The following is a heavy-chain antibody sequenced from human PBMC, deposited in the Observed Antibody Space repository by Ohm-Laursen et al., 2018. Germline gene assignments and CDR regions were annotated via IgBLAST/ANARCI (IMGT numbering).Heavy chain of an antibody. D-gene: IGHD3-10*01. V-gene: IGHV3-74*01. CDR1: GFTFSSYW. Sequence: SLRLSCSASGFTFSSYWMHWVRQAPGKGLVWVSRINSDGSSTSYADSVKGRFTISRDNAKNTLYLQMNSLRAEDTAVYYCARASSGRNYDFDYWGQGTLVTVSS. CDR3: ARASSGRNYDFDY. J-gene: IGHJ4*02. CDR2: INSDGSST.